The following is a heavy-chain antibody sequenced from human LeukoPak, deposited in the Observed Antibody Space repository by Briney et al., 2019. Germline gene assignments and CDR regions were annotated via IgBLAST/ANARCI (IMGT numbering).Heavy chain of an antibody. V-gene: IGHV4-39*01. CDR1: DGSIDNSSYY. Sequence: PSETLSLTCSVSDGSIDNSSYYWGWIRQPPGKGLEWIGTIYYSGSTFYNPSLKSRVTVSVDTSKKQFYLRLTSVTAPDTAVYYCARGGVGADNWGKGTLVTVSS. CDR3: ARGGVGADN. D-gene: IGHD1-26*01. CDR2: IYYSGST. J-gene: IGHJ4*02.